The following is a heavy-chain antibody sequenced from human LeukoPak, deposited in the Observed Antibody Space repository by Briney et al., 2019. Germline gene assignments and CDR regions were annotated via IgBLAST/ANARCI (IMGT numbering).Heavy chain of an antibody. Sequence: PGGALRLSCAASGFTFSSYGMHWVRQAPDKGLERVAVIWYGGSNKYYADSVKGRFTISRDNSKNTLYLQMNSLRAEDTAVYYCAKDGYYGSGSYYHFDYWGQGTLVTVSS. D-gene: IGHD3-10*01. CDR3: AKDGYYGSGSYYHFDY. V-gene: IGHV3-30*02. CDR2: IWYGGSNK. J-gene: IGHJ4*02. CDR1: GFTFSSYG.